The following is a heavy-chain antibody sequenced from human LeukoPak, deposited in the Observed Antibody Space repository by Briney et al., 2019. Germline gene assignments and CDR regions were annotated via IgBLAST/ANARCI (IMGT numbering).Heavy chain of an antibody. CDR3: ARGVEMATIDY. CDR1: GGSISSGDYY. CDR2: IFYSGGT. D-gene: IGHD5-24*01. V-gene: IGHV4-30-4*08. J-gene: IGHJ4*02. Sequence: SQTLSLTCIVSGGSISSGDYYWSWIRQPPGKGLEWIAYIFYSGGTYYNPSLKSRVTISIDTSKNQFSLNLTSVTAADTAVYYCARGVEMATIDYWGQGTLVTVSS.